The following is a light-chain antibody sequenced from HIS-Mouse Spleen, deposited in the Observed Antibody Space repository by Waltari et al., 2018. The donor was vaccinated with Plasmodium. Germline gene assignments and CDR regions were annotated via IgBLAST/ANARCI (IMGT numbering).Light chain of an antibody. CDR1: QSISSY. CDR2: AAS. Sequence: DIQMTQSPFSLSASVGDRVTITCRASQSISSYLNWYQQKPGKAPKLLIYAASSLQSGVPSRFSGGGSGTDFTLTISSLQPEDFATYYCQQSYSTPPLTFGGGTKVEIK. J-gene: IGKJ4*01. CDR3: QQSYSTPPLT. V-gene: IGKV1-39*01.